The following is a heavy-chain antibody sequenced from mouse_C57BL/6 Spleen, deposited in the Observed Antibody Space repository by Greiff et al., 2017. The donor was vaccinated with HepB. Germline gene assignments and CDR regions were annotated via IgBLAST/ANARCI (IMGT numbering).Heavy chain of an antibody. J-gene: IGHJ3*01. Sequence: EVQLQQSGAELVRPGASVKLSCTASGFNINDDYMHWVKQRPEQGLEWIGWIDPENGDTEYASKFQGKATITADTSSNTAYLQLSSLTSEDTAVYYCTTGVTTVVRFAYWGQGTLVTVSA. V-gene: IGHV14-4*01. CDR2: IDPENGDT. D-gene: IGHD1-1*01. CDR1: GFNINDDY. CDR3: TTGVTTVVRFAY.